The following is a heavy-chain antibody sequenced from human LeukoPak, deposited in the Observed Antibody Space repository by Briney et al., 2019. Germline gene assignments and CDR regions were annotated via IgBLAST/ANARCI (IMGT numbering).Heavy chain of an antibody. CDR1: GFTFSNYA. CDR3: ANSYSYGYRYYFDY. Sequence: PGGSLRLSCAASGFTFSNYAMSWVRQAPGKGLEWVSAISGSGGSTYYADSVKGRFTISRDNSKNTLYLQMNSLRAEDTAVYYCANSYSYGYRYYFDYWGQGTLVTVSS. V-gene: IGHV3-23*01. D-gene: IGHD5-18*01. CDR2: ISGSGGST. J-gene: IGHJ4*02.